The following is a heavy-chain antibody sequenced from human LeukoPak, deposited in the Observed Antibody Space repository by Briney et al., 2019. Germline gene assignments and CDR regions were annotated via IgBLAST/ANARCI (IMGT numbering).Heavy chain of an antibody. J-gene: IGHJ6*02. CDR1: GGSISSYY. Sequence: SETLSLTCTVSGGSISSYYWSWIRQPPGKGLEWIGYIYYSGSTNYNPSLKSRVTISVDTSKNQFSLKLSSVTAADTAVYYCARTYYDFWSGYGSGGYYYGMDVWGQGTTVTVSS. CDR2: IYYSGST. D-gene: IGHD3-3*01. CDR3: ARTYYDFWSGYGSGGYYYGMDV. V-gene: IGHV4-59*01.